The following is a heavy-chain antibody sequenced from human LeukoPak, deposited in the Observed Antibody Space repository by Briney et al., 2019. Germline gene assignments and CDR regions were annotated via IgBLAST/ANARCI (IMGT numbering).Heavy chain of an antibody. CDR3: AKVGDYDFWSGYRSNWFDP. V-gene: IGHV3-23*01. CDR1: GFTSSSYA. D-gene: IGHD3-3*01. Sequence: GGSLRLSCAASGFTSSSYAMSWVRQAPGKGLEWVSAISGSGGSTYYADSVKGRFTISRDNSKNTLYLQMNSLRAEDTAVYYCAKVGDYDFWSGYRSNWFDPWGQGTLVTVSS. J-gene: IGHJ5*02. CDR2: ISGSGGST.